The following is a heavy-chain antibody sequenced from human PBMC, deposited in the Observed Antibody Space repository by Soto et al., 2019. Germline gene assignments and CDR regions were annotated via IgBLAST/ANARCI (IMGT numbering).Heavy chain of an antibody. V-gene: IGHV3-48*03. CDR1: RFTFSRYE. D-gene: IGHD6-19*01. CDR2: ISSSGSSI. Sequence: GGSLRLSCAASRFTFSRYEMNWVRQAPGKGLEWVSYISSSGSSIYYADSVKGRFTISRDNAKNSLYLQMSSLRAEDTAVYYCARGGSSGYYFFDYWGQGTLVTVSA. CDR3: ARGGSSGYYFFDY. J-gene: IGHJ4*02.